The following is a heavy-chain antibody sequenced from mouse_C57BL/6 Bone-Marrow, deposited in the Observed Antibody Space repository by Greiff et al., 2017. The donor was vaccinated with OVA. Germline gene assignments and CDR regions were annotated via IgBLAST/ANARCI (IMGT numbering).Heavy chain of an antibody. V-gene: IGHV5-6*02. J-gene: IGHJ2*01. Sequence: EVKLVESGGDLVKPGGSLKLSCAASGFTFSSYGMSWVRQTPDKRLEWVATISSGGSYTYYPDSVKGRFTISRDNAKNTLYLQMSSLKSEDTAMYYCARRHGNYVGYFDYWGQGTTLTVSS. CDR2: ISSGGSYT. CDR3: ARRHGNYVGYFDY. D-gene: IGHD2-1*01. CDR1: GFTFSSYG.